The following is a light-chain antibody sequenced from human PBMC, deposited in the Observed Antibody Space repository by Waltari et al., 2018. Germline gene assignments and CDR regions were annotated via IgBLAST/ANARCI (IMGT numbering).Light chain of an antibody. CDR1: QSINSN. CDR2: WAS. J-gene: IGKJ1*01. CDR3: QQYAASPWT. Sequence: EIVMTQSPATLSVSPGERATLSCRASQSINSNVAWYQQKPGQAPQLLIYWASTRESGVPDRFSGSGSGTDFTLTISSLQAEDVAVYYCQQYAASPWTFGQGTKVEVK. V-gene: IGKV3-15*01.